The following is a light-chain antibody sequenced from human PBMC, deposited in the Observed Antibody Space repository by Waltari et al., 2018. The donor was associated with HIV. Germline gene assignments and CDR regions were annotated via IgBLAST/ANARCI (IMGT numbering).Light chain of an antibody. CDR3: QQYNNWPPLT. CDR2: GAF. Sequence: EIVMTQSPDTLSVSPGERATLSCRASQSVGRALAWYQHTPGQAPRLLIYGAFTRATGIPARVSGSGSGTEFTLTIASLQSEDFAVYYCQQYNNWPPLTFGGGTKVEIK. J-gene: IGKJ4*01. CDR1: QSVGRA. V-gene: IGKV3-15*01.